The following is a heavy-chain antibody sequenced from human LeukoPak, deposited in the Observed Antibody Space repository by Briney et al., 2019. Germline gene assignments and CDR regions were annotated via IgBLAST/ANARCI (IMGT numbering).Heavy chain of an antibody. CDR3: AKVRLKYCSGGSCPDDAFDI. D-gene: IGHD2-15*01. J-gene: IGHJ3*02. CDR2: IYHSGST. CDR1: GGSISSGGYS. V-gene: IGHV4-30-2*01. Sequence: SETLSLTCAVSGGSISSGGYSWSWIRQPPGKGLEWIGYIYHSGSTYYNPSLKSRVTISVDRSKNQFSLKLSSVTAADTAVYYCAKVRLKYCSGGSCPDDAFDIWGQGTMVTVSS.